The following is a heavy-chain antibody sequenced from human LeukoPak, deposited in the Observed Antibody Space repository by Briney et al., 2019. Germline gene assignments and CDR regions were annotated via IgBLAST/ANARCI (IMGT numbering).Heavy chain of an antibody. D-gene: IGHD3-22*01. V-gene: IGHV4-59*01. CDR2: VSFSGIT. Sequence: SETLSLTCTVTGVSISSYCWSWIRQPPGRGLEWIGYVSFSGITNLNPSLKSRVTMSRDTSMNQFSLRLLSVTAADTAVYFCASYSYDTSGYYYAFGYWGQGLLVTVSS. J-gene: IGHJ4*02. CDR3: ASYSYDTSGYYYAFGY. CDR1: GVSISSYC.